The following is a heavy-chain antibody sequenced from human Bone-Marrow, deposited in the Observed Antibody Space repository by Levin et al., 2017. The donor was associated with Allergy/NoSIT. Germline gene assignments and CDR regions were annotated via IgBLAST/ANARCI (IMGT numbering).Heavy chain of an antibody. D-gene: IGHD2-15*01. V-gene: IGHV4-39*01. Sequence: PSETLSLTCTVSGGSISSSSYYWGWIRQPPGKGLEWIGSIYYSGSTYYNPSLKSRVTISVDTSKNQFSLKLSSVTAADTAVYYCARGCSGGSCYWEIDYWGQGTLVTVSS. CDR1: GGSISSSSYY. CDR3: ARGCSGGSCYWEIDY. CDR2: IYYSGST. J-gene: IGHJ4*02.